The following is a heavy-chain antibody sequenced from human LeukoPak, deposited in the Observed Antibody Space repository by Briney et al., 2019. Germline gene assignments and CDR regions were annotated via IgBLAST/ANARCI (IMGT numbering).Heavy chain of an antibody. CDR2: ISSGSSTI. Sequence: PGGSLRLSCAASGFTFSSYWMNWARQAPGKGLEWVSYISSGSSTIYYADSVKGRFTISRDNAKNSLYLQMNSLRDEDTAVYYCASPNWVNWGQGTLVTVSS. V-gene: IGHV3-48*02. CDR1: GFTFSSYW. D-gene: IGHD7-27*01. J-gene: IGHJ4*02. CDR3: ASPNWVN.